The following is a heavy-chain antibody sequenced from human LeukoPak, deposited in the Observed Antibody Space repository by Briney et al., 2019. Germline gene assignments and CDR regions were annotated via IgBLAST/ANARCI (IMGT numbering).Heavy chain of an antibody. CDR3: ARHRNDDFWSGYAYYFDY. CDR1: GYTFTGYY. D-gene: IGHD3-3*01. Sequence: ASAKVSCKASGYTFTGYYMHWVRQAPGQGLEWMGWINPNSGGPNYAQKFQGRVTMTRDTSISTAYMELSRLRSDDTAVYYCARHRNDDFWSGYAYYFDYWGQGTLVTVSS. J-gene: IGHJ4*02. V-gene: IGHV1-2*02. CDR2: INPNSGGP.